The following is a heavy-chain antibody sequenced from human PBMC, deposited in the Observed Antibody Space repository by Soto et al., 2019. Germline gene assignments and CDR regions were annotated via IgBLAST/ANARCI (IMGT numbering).Heavy chain of an antibody. CDR2: ISYDGSNK. J-gene: IGHJ4*02. CDR3: ARDRFGAFDY. V-gene: IGHV3-30-3*01. Sequence: QVQLVESGGGVVQPGRSLRLSCAASGFTFSNYAMHWVRQAPGKGLEWVAVISYDGSNKYYADSVRGRFTISRDNSKNTLYLQMNSLRAEDTALYYCARDRFGAFDYWGQGPLVTVSS. CDR1: GFTFSNYA. D-gene: IGHD3-10*01.